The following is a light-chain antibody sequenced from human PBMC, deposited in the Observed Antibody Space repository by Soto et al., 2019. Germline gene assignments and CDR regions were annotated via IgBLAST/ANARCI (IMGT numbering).Light chain of an antibody. Sequence: IQMTQSPSTLYAYVGDRVTITCRASQSMNDWLAWYQQKPGKAPKVLIYDASSLQSGVPSRFSGSGSGTEFTLTIDSLQPDDVATYYCLRYNAFSQTFGQGTKVDIK. CDR1: QSMNDW. V-gene: IGKV1-5*01. CDR2: DAS. CDR3: LRYNAFSQT. J-gene: IGKJ1*01.